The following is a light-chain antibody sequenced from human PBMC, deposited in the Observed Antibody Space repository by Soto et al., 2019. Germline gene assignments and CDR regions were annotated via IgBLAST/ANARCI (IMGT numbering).Light chain of an antibody. CDR1: QSLVYSDGNTY. V-gene: IGKV2-30*01. J-gene: IGKJ2*01. Sequence: DVVMTQSPLSLPVTLGQPASISCRSSQSLVYSDGNTYLNWFQQRPGQSPRRLIYKVSNRYCGVRDRFGGSGSGTDFALKISRVEAGDVGVYYCMQGTHWSPYTFGQGTKLEIK. CDR3: MQGTHWSPYT. CDR2: KVS.